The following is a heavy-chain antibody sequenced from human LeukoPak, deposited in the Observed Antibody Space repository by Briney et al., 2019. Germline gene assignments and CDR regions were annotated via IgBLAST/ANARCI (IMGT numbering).Heavy chain of an antibody. Sequence: PGGSLRLSCAASGFTFSSSWMHWVRQPPGKGLVWVSHIYIDGRCTSYADSVKGRFTISRDNATNTLYLQMSSLRAEDTAVYYCARGWYRDYWGQGTLVTVSS. CDR2: IYIDGRCT. D-gene: IGHD2-15*01. J-gene: IGHJ4*02. CDR3: ARGWYRDY. CDR1: GFTFSSSW. V-gene: IGHV3-74*01.